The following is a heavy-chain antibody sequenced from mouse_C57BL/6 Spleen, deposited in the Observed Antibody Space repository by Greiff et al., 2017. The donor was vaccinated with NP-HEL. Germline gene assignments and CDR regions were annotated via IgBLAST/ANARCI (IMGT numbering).Heavy chain of an antibody. CDR1: GFTFSSYA. CDR3: ARSYYSNPWFAY. Sequence: EVKLVESGGGLVKPGGSLKLSCAASGFTFSSYAMSWVRQTPEKRLEWVATISDGGSYTYYPDNVKGRFTISRDNAKNNLYLQMSHLKSEDTAMYYSARSYYSNPWFAYWGEGTLGTVSA. D-gene: IGHD2-5*01. CDR2: ISDGGSYT. V-gene: IGHV5-4*03. J-gene: IGHJ3*01.